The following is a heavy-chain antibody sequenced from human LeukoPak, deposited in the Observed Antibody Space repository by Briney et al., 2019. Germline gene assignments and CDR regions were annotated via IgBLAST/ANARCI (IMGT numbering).Heavy chain of an antibody. CDR1: GFTFSSYS. V-gene: IGHV3-21*01. Sequence: PGGSLRLSCAASGFTFSSYSMNWVRQAPGKGLEWVSSISSSSSYIYYADSVKGRFTISRDNAKNSLYLQMNSLRAEDTAVYYCARIVWFGELPNADIWGQGTMVTVSS. CDR3: ARIVWFGELPNADI. J-gene: IGHJ3*02. D-gene: IGHD3-10*01. CDR2: ISSSSSYI.